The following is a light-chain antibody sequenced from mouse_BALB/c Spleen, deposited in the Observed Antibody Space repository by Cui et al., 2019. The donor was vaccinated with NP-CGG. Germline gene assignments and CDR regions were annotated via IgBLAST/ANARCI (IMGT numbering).Light chain of an antibody. Sequence: QAVVTQESSLTTSPGETVTLKCRASTGAVTTSNYANWVQEKPDHLFTGLIGGTNNRAPGVPARFSGSLIGDKAALTITGAQTEDEAIYFCALWYSNHWVFGGGTKLTVL. V-gene: IGLV1*01. CDR2: GTN. J-gene: IGLJ1*01. CDR1: TGAVTTSNY. CDR3: ALWYSNHWV.